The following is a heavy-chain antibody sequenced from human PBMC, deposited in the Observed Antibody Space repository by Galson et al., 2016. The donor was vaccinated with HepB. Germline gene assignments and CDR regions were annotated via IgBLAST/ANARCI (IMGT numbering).Heavy chain of an antibody. J-gene: IGHJ4*02. CDR1: GGSIATTVYY. CDR3: ARHEYGDYGLDY. CDR2: MRYSANT. D-gene: IGHD4-17*01. Sequence: ETLSLTCPISGGSIATTVYYWGWIRQPPGKGLEWIASMRYSANTYYNPSLKSRVTMSLDTSKNQFSLRLSSVTAGDTAVYYCARHEYGDYGLDYWGQGTLVTVSS. V-gene: IGHV4-39*01.